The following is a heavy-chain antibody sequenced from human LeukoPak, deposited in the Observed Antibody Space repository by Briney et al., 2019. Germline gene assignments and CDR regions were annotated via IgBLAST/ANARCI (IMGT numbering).Heavy chain of an antibody. J-gene: IGHJ5*02. CDR3: ARRGYYDSSTGKNWFDP. D-gene: IGHD3-22*01. V-gene: IGHV5-51*01. Sequence: GESLKISCQASGYSFTDYWIAWVRQMPGKGLEYMGIIYPGDSDTRYSPSFQGQVTISVDRSISTAYLQWSSLRASDTAMYYCARRGYYDSSTGKNWFDPWGQGTLVTVSS. CDR2: IYPGDSDT. CDR1: GYSFTDYW.